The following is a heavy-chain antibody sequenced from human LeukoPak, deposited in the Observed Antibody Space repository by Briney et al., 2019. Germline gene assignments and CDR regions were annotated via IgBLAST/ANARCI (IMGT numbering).Heavy chain of an antibody. CDR1: GFTFSSYW. D-gene: IGHD3-3*01. CDR2: IKQDGSEK. V-gene: IGHV3-7*01. CDR3: ARDTLFGVIIGPRMDV. J-gene: IGHJ6*02. Sequence: GGSLRLSCAASGFTFSSYWMSWVRQVPGMGLEWVAIIKQDGSEKYYLDSLKGRFTISRDNAKSSLYLHMNGLRAEDTAVYYCARDTLFGVIIGPRMDVWGQGTTVTVSS.